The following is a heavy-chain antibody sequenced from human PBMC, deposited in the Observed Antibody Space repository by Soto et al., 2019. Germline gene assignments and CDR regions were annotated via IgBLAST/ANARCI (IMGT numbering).Heavy chain of an antibody. V-gene: IGHV6-1*01. Sequence: PSQTLSLTCAISGDSVSSNSAAWNWIRQSPSRGLEWLGRTYYRSKWYNDYAVSVKSRITINPDTSKNQFSLQLNSVTPEDTAVYYCARDFVCSGGDCYSGYAYWGQGILVTVSS. D-gene: IGHD2-15*01. CDR3: ARDFVCSGGDCYSGYAY. CDR2: TYYRSKWYN. J-gene: IGHJ4*02. CDR1: GDSVSSNSAA.